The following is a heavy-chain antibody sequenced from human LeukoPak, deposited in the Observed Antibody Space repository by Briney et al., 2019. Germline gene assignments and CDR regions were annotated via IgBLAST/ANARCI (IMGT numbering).Heavy chain of an antibody. CDR3: ARSNYYGSGKKDLDY. CDR2: MNPNSGNT. V-gene: IGHV1-8*01. Sequence: GASVKVSCKASGYTFTTYDINWVRQATGQGLEWMGWMNPNSGNTGYAQKFQGRVTMTRNTSMSTAYMELNSLRSEDTAVYYRARSNYYGSGKKDLDYWGQGTLVTVSS. D-gene: IGHD3-10*01. J-gene: IGHJ4*02. CDR1: GYTFTTYD.